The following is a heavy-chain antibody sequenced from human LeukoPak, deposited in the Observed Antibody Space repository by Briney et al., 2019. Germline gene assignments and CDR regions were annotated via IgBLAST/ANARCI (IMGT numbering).Heavy chain of an antibody. CDR1: GYTFTSNA. D-gene: IGHD6-13*01. Sequence: ASVKVSCKASGYTFTSNAMHWVRQAPGQRPEWMGWINTGNGNTKYSQKFQGRVTISRDTSANTAYMEVSSLRSEDTAVYYCARGAAEGLDRWGQGALVTVSS. V-gene: IGHV1-3*04. J-gene: IGHJ5*02. CDR2: INTGNGNT. CDR3: ARGAAEGLDR.